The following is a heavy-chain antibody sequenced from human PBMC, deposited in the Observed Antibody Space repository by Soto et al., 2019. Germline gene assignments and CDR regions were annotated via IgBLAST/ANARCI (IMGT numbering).Heavy chain of an antibody. CDR1: GGSISSSSYC. CDR3: VRSGDYRSGSYWYFFDY. Sequence: SETLSLTCTVSGGSISSSSYCWGWIRQPPGKGLEWIGSIYYSGSTYYNPSLKSRVTISVDTSKNSLFLQLNSLRAEDTALYYCVRSGDYRSGSYWYFFDYWGQGALVTVSS. D-gene: IGHD3-10*01. J-gene: IGHJ4*02. CDR2: IYYSGST. V-gene: IGHV4-39*02.